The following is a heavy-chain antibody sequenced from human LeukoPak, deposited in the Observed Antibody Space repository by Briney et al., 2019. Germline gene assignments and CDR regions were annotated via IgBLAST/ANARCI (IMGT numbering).Heavy chain of an antibody. CDR2: ISVNNGNI. CDR3: ARGSTYYESSGQVPFDY. D-gene: IGHD3-22*01. CDR1: GYTFTNYG. Sequence: ASVKVSCKASGYTFTNYGISWVRQAPGQGLEWMGWISVNNGNINYVQKFQGRVTMTTDTSTSTAHMELRSLRSDDTAVYYCARGSTYYESSGQVPFDYWGQGTLVTVSS. J-gene: IGHJ4*02. V-gene: IGHV1-18*01.